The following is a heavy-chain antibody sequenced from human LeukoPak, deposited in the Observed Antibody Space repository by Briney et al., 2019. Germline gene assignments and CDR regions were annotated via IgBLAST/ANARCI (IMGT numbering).Heavy chain of an antibody. CDR2: IYTSGST. CDR3: ARAEHPPDYYDSSGYYYGAFDI. Sequence: SETLSLTCTVSGGSISSYYWSWIRQPAGKGLEWIGRIYTSGSTNYNPSLKSRVTISVDTSKNQFSLKLSSVTAADTAVYYCARAEHPPDYYDSSGYYYGAFDIWGQGTMVTVSS. CDR1: GGSISSYY. V-gene: IGHV4-4*07. J-gene: IGHJ3*02. D-gene: IGHD3-22*01.